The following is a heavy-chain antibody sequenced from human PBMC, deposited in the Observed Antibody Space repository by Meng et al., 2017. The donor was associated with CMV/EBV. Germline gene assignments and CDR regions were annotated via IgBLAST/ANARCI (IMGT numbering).Heavy chain of an antibody. Sequence: ASVKVSCKASGYTFTGYYMHWVRQAPGQGLEWMGWINPNSGGTKYAQKFQGRVTMTRDTSISTAYMELSRLRSDDTAVYYCAIEKGVAGKDYYYGMDVWGQGTMVTVSS. D-gene: IGHD6-19*01. V-gene: IGHV1-2*02. CDR1: GYTFTGYY. CDR3: AIEKGVAGKDYYYGMDV. CDR2: INPNSGGT. J-gene: IGHJ6*02.